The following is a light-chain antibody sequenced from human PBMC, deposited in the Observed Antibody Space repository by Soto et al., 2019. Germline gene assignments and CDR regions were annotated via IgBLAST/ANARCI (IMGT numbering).Light chain of an antibody. CDR1: QSVSSSY. CDR2: GAS. J-gene: IGKJ3*01. V-gene: IGKV3-20*01. CDR3: QQYGSSPLT. Sequence: IVLTXSPGTLSXXPGXRATLSCRASQSVSSSYLAWYQHKPAQAPRLLIYGASSRATGIPDRFSXXXXXXXXTXTISRLEPEDFAVYYCQQYGSSPLTFGPGTKVDIK.